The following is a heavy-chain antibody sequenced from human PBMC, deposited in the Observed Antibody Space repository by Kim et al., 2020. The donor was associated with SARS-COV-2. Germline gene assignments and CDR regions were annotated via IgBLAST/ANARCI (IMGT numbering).Heavy chain of an antibody. Sequence: KFQGRVTMTRDKSTSTVYMELSSLRSEDTAVYYCARDWEYYYDSSGVGYWGQGTLVTVSS. J-gene: IGHJ4*02. D-gene: IGHD3-22*01. V-gene: IGHV1-46*01. CDR3: ARDWEYYYDSSGVGY.